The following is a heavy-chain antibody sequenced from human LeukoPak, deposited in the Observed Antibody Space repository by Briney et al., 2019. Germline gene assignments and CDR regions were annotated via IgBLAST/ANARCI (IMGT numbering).Heavy chain of an antibody. CDR3: ARDRGSGSSKTDY. Sequence: PGGSLRLSCATSGFTFSSYSMNWVRQAPGKGLEWVSSISSSSSYIYYADSVKGRFTISRDNAKNSLYLQMNSLRAEDTAVYYCARDRGSGSSKTDYWGQGTLVTVSS. D-gene: IGHD1-26*01. J-gene: IGHJ4*02. CDR1: GFTFSSYS. V-gene: IGHV3-21*01. CDR2: ISSSSSYI.